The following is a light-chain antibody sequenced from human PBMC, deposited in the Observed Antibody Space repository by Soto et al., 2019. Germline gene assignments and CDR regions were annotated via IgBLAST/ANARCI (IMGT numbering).Light chain of an antibody. J-gene: IGKJ4*01. CDR3: QQYNSYPLT. CDR1: QSISSW. Sequence: DIQMTQSPSTLSASVGDRVTITCLASQSISSWLAWYQQKPGKAPKLLIYKASSLESGVPSRFSGSRSGTEFTLTISNLQPDDFATYYCQQYNSYPLTFGGGTKVEIK. V-gene: IGKV1-5*03. CDR2: KAS.